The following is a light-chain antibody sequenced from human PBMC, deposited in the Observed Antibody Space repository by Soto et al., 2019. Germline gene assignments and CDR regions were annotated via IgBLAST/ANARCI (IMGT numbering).Light chain of an antibody. CDR1: QGIGNY. V-gene: IGKV1-17*03. Sequence: LIRDSACAWSASVGYIVIITCRASQGIGNYLAWFQQKPGKVPKRLIYGASSLQSGDPSRFSGSGSGTDFTLTTSCLQPEDFATYCCLQHNTSTYKFGQGTKVEIK. J-gene: IGKJ1*01. CDR2: GAS. CDR3: LQHNTSTYK.